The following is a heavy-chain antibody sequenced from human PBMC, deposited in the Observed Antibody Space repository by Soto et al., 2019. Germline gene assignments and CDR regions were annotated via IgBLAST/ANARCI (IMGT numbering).Heavy chain of an antibody. CDR3: STSVASGVEAFDY. CDR2: VKSKIDDETT. CDR1: GFIFRNAW. D-gene: IGHD2-15*01. Sequence: EGRLVESGGGLVKPEESLRLSCAASGFIFRNAWMNWVRQAPGKGLEWVGRVKSKIDDETTDYAAPVKGRFTITRDDSKGVVYLQMNSLGIEATAVCFCSTSVASGVEAFDYWGPGTVVTVSS. J-gene: IGHJ4*02. V-gene: IGHV3-15*07.